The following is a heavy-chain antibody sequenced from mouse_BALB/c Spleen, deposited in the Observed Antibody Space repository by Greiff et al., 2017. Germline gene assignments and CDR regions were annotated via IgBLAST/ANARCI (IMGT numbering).Heavy chain of an antibody. Sequence: VNLVESGPELVKPGASVKISCKASGYAFSSSWMNWVKQRPGQGLEWIGRIYPGDGDTNYNGKFKGKATLTADKSSSTAYMQLSSLTSVDSAVYFCARRGWLLQNYYAMDYWGQGTSVTVSS. D-gene: IGHD2-3*01. CDR1: GYAFSSSW. CDR3: ARRGWLLQNYYAMDY. CDR2: IYPGDGDT. V-gene: IGHV1-82*01. J-gene: IGHJ4*01.